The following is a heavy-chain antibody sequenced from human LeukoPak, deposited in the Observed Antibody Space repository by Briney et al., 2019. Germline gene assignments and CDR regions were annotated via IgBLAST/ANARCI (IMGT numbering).Heavy chain of an antibody. CDR2: ISGSGGST. V-gene: IGHV3-23*01. D-gene: IGHD6-13*01. J-gene: IGHJ4*02. Sequence: PLGVLRLSCAASGFTFSSYAMSWVRQAPGKGLEWVSAISGSGGSTYYADSVKGRFTISRDNSKNTLYLQMNSLRAEDTAVYYCAKGGSTIAAAGILSYFDYWGQGTLVTVSS. CDR1: GFTFSSYA. CDR3: AKGGSTIAAAGILSYFDY.